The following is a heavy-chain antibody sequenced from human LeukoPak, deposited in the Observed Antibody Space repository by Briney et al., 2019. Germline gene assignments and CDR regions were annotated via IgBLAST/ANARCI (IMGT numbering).Heavy chain of an antibody. D-gene: IGHD3-22*01. J-gene: IGHJ4*02. CDR1: GGSFSGYY. CDR2: INHSGST. Sequence: SETLSLTCAVYGGSFSGYYWSWIRQPPGKGLEWIGEINHSGSTNYNPSLKSRVTMSADTSKNQFSLNLSSVTAADTAVYYCAKEKYYYDSSGYYYAPFDYWGQGTLVTVSS. V-gene: IGHV4-34*01. CDR3: AKEKYYYDSSGYYYAPFDY.